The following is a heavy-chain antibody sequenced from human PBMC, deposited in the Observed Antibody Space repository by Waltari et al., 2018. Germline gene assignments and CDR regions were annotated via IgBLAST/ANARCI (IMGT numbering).Heavy chain of an antibody. V-gene: IGHV4-34*01. CDR3: ARKGYYYGSGSRNWFDP. Sequence: QVQLQQWGAGLLKPSETLSLTCAVYGGSFSGYYWSWIRQPTGKGLEWIGEINHSGSTNYNPSLKSRVTISVDTSKNQFSLKLSSVTAADTAVYYCARKGYYYGSGSRNWFDPWGQGTLVTVSS. CDR2: INHSGST. D-gene: IGHD3-10*01. CDR1: GGSFSGYY. J-gene: IGHJ5*02.